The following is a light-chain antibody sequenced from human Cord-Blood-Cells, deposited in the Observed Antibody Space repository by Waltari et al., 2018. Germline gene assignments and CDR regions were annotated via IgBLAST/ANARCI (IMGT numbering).Light chain of an antibody. V-gene: IGLV3-19*01. CDR2: GKN. J-gene: IGLJ2*01. CDR1: SLRSYY. CDR3: NSRDSSGNHVV. Sequence: SSELTQDPAVSVALGQTVRITCQGDSLRSYYASWYQQKPGQAPVLFIYGKNNRPSGSPDRFSGSSSGNTASWTITGAQAEVEADYYCNSRDSSGNHVVFGGGTKLTVL.